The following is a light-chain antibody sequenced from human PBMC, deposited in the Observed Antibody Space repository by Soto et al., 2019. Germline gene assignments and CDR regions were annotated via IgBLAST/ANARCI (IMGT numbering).Light chain of an antibody. CDR1: SSDFGDDTY. Sequence: QSVLTQPASVSGSPGQSITVSCTGSSSDFGDDTYVSWYQQQPGRGPNLLIYGVNSRPSGISNRFSGSKSGNTASLTISGIQVEDEAEYFCGSFTTSRIWVFGGGTKLTVL. V-gene: IGLV2-14*01. CDR2: GVN. J-gene: IGLJ3*02. CDR3: GSFTTSRIWV.